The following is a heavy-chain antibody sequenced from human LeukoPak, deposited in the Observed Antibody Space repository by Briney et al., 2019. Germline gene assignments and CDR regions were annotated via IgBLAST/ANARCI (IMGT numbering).Heavy chain of an antibody. J-gene: IGHJ4*02. V-gene: IGHV4-59*01. CDR1: GGSISSYY. D-gene: IGHD6-13*01. CDR3: ARLASSSWLYYFDY. Sequence: PSETLSLTCTVSGGSISSYYWSWIRQPPGKGLEWIGYIYYSGSTNYNPSLKSRVTISVDTSKNQFSLKLSSVTAADTAVYYCARLASSSWLYYFDYWGQGTLVTVSS. CDR2: IYYSGST.